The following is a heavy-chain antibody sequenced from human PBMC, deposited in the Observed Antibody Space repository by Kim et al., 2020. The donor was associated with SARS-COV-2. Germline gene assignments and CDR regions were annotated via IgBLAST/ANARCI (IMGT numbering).Heavy chain of an antibody. Sequence: GSPAYYADSVRGRFSISRDNSKSTLYLQMNSLRPEDTAVYYCARGSNSFDYWGQGSLVTVS. J-gene: IGHJ4*02. CDR2: GSPA. D-gene: IGHD4-4*01. CDR3: ARGSNSFDY. V-gene: IGHV3-30-3*01.